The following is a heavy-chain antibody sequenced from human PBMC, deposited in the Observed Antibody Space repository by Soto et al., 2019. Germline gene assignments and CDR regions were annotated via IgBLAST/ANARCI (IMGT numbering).Heavy chain of an antibody. CDR2: ISASGGTT. J-gene: IGHJ4*02. Sequence: GESLKISCAASGFTFSTYAMSWVRQAPGKGLEWVSTISASGGTTFYADSVKGRFTISRDKSKNTLYLQMNSLRAEDTAVYHCATASGNSFVNWGQGTLVTVSA. D-gene: IGHD6-13*01. CDR3: ATASGNSFVN. V-gene: IGHV3-23*01. CDR1: GFTFSTYA.